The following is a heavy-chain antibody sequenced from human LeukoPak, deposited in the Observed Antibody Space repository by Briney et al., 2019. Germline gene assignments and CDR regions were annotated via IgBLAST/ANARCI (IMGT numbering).Heavy chain of an antibody. V-gene: IGHV1-18*01. Sequence: ASVKVSCKASGYTFTSYGISWVRQAPGQGLEWMGWISAYNGNTNYAQKPQGRVTMTTDTSTSTAYMELRSLRSDDTAVYYCARVYYDFWTYYYGMDVWGQGTTVTVSS. CDR3: ARVYYDFWTYYYGMDV. D-gene: IGHD3-3*01. J-gene: IGHJ6*02. CDR2: ISAYNGNT. CDR1: GYTFTSYG.